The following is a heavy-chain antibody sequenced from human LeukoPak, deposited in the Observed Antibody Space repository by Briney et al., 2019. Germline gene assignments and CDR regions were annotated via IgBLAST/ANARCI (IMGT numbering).Heavy chain of an antibody. Sequence: GASVKVSCKASGYTFTSYGISWVRQAPGQGLEWMGWISAYNGNTNYAQKLQGRVTMNTDTSTSTAYMELRSLRSDDTAVYYCARGSYDILTGYFNWFDPWGQGTLVTVSS. CDR1: GYTFTSYG. D-gene: IGHD3-9*01. CDR3: ARGSYDILTGYFNWFDP. J-gene: IGHJ5*02. CDR2: ISAYNGNT. V-gene: IGHV1-18*04.